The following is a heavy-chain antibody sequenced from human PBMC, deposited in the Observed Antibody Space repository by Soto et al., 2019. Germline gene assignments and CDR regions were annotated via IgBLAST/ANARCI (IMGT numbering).Heavy chain of an antibody. D-gene: IGHD6-6*01. V-gene: IGHV4-30-4*01. Sequence: SETLSLTCTVSGGSISSGDYYWSWLRQPPGKGLEWIGYIYYSGSTYYNPSLKSRVTISLDTSKNQFSLKLSSVTAAATAVYYCAGVGSSRAGRPFYYRDQGTLGTVSS. CDR3: AGVGSSRAGRPFYY. CDR2: IYYSGST. J-gene: IGHJ4*02. CDR1: GGSISSGDYY.